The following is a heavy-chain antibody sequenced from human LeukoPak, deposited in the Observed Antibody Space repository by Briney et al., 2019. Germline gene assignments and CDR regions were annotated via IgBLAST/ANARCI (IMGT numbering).Heavy chain of an antibody. CDR1: XSNY. V-gene: IGHV3-53*01. Sequence: XSNYMSWVRXAPGKGLEWVSVIYSGGSTYYADSVKGRFTISRDNSKNTLYLQMNSLRAEDTAVYYCARAGAVEVFDYWGQGTLVTVSS. CDR2: IYSGGST. CDR3: ARAGAVEVFDY. J-gene: IGHJ4*02. D-gene: IGHD6-19*01.